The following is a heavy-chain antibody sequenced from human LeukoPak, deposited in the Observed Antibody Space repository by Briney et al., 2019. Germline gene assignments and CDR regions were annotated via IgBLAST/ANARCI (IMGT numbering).Heavy chain of an antibody. Sequence: GGSLRLSCAASGFTFTNYVMTWVRQAPGKGLEWVSGISVSGSNTYYADSVKGRFTISRDNSKDTLSLQMNSLRAEDTAVYYCARGMLWLVRGYDYWGQGTLVTVSS. J-gene: IGHJ4*02. D-gene: IGHD6-19*01. CDR2: ISVSGSNT. V-gene: IGHV3-23*01. CDR1: GFTFTNYV. CDR3: ARGMLWLVRGYDY.